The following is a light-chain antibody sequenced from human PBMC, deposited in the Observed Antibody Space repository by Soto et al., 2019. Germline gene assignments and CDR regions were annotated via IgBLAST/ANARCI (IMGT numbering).Light chain of an antibody. CDR2: DND. CDR1: TSNIGSSY. CDR3: GTWDRSLTAGV. J-gene: IGLJ2*01. V-gene: IGLV1-51*01. Sequence: QSVLTQPPSVSAAPGQKVTISCSGRTSNIGSSYVSWYQQLPGTAPKLLIYDNDKRPSGIPDRFSGSKSGTSATLDITGLQTGDEAEYYCGTWDRSLTAGVFGGGTKLTVL.